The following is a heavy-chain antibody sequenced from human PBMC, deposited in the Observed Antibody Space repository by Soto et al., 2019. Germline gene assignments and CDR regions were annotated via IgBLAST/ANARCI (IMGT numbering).Heavy chain of an antibody. J-gene: IGHJ4*02. Sequence: EVQLVESGGGLVKPGGSLRLSCAASGFTFSSYSMNWVRQAPGKGLEWVSSISSSSSYIYYADSVKGRFTISRDNAKNSLYLQTNSLRAEDTAVSYCARVGGQLVPGFDYWGQGTLVTVSS. CDR1: GFTFSSYS. D-gene: IGHD6-6*01. CDR3: ARVGGQLVPGFDY. V-gene: IGHV3-21*01. CDR2: ISSSSSYI.